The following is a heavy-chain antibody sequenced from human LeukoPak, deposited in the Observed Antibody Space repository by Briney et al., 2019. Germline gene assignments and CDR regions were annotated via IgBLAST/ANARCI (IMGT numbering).Heavy chain of an antibody. Sequence: SQTLSLTCTVSGGSISSGGYYWSWLRQHPGKGLEWIGYIYYSGSTYYNPSLKSRVTISVDTSKNQFSLKLSSVTAADTAVYYCARDRGRDYDYGDYLPLGCFDYWGQGTLVTVSS. V-gene: IGHV4-31*03. CDR1: GGSISSGGYY. D-gene: IGHD4-17*01. J-gene: IGHJ4*02. CDR3: ARDRGRDYDYGDYLPLGCFDY. CDR2: IYYSGST.